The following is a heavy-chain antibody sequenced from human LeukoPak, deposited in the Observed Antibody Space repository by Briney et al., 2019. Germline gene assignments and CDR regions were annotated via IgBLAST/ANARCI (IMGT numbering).Heavy chain of an antibody. CDR1: GFTSSSSE. Sequence: GGSLRHSCAASGFTSSSSEMSWIRQAPGRGLEWVSLIDTSASILKYADSVNGRFTISRDNAKNSLYLQMNSLRADDTAVYYCARRTPTIGYAFDIWGQGTMVTVSS. V-gene: IGHV3-48*03. CDR2: IDTSASIL. D-gene: IGHD1-1*01. CDR3: ARRTPTIGYAFDI. J-gene: IGHJ3*02.